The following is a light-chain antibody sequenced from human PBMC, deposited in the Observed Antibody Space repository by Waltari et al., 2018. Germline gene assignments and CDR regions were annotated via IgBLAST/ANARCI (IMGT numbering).Light chain of an antibody. CDR3: CSYAGIWV. J-gene: IGLJ3*02. Sequence: QSALTQPRSVSGSPGQSVTISCAGTGSDVGDFNSVSWYQQHPGKAPKLVIFDVSKRPSGVPDRLSGSKSGTSASLTVSGLQAEDEADYYCCSYAGIWVFGGGTKLTVL. V-gene: IGLV2-11*01. CDR1: GSDVGDFNS. CDR2: DVS.